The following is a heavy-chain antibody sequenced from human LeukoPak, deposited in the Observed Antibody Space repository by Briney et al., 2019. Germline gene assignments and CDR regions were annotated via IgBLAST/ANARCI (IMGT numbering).Heavy chain of an antibody. CDR2: IRYDGFNK. CDR3: AKKTIVGATVDAFDI. J-gene: IGHJ3*02. CDR1: GFTFSDYY. Sequence: PGGSLRLSCAASGFTFSDYYMSWIRQAPGKGLEWVASIRYDGFNKYYADSLKGRFTISRDNSKNTLYLQMNSLRAEDTAVYYCAKKTIVGATVDAFDIWGQGTMVIVSS. D-gene: IGHD1-26*01. V-gene: IGHV3-30*02.